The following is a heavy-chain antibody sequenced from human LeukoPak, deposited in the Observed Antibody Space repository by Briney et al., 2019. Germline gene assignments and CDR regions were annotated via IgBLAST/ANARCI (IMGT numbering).Heavy chain of an antibody. CDR1: GFTFSSYW. J-gene: IGHJ4*02. Sequence: PGGSLRLSCAASGFTFSSYWMHWVRQAPGKGLVWASRINSDGSSTSYADSVKGRFTISRDNAKNTLYLQMNSLRAEDTAVYYCWSIAAAEVRLDYWGQGTLVTVSS. V-gene: IGHV3-74*01. CDR3: WSIAAAEVRLDY. CDR2: INSDGSST. D-gene: IGHD6-13*01.